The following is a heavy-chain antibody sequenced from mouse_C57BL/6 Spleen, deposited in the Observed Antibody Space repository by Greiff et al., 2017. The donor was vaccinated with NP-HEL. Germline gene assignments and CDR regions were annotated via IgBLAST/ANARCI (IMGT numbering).Heavy chain of an antibody. CDR3: ARPDSSGHYYAMDY. D-gene: IGHD3-2*02. V-gene: IGHV1-82*01. J-gene: IGHJ4*01. CDR1: GYAFSSSW. CDR2: IYPGDGDT. Sequence: QVQLQQSGPELVKPGASVKISCKASGYAFSSSWMNWVKQRPGKGLEWIGRIYPGDGDTNYNGKFKGKATLTADKSSSTAYMQLSSLTSEDSAVYVCARPDSSGHYYAMDYWGQGTSVTVSS.